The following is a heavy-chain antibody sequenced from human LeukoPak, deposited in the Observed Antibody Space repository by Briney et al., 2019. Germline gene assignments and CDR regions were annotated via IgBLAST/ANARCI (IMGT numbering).Heavy chain of an antibody. Sequence: GGSLRLSCAASGFTFSSYEMNWVRQAPGKGLEWVSYISSSGSTIYYADSVKGRFTISRDNAKNSLYLQMSSLRAEDTAVYYCAREKGYGDCGDAFDIWGQGTMVTVSS. CDR3: AREKGYGDCGDAFDI. D-gene: IGHD4-17*01. V-gene: IGHV3-48*03. CDR2: ISSSGSTI. CDR1: GFTFSSYE. J-gene: IGHJ3*02.